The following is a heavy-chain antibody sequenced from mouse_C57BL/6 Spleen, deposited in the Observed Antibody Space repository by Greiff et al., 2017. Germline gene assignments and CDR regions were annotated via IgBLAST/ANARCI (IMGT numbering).Heavy chain of an antibody. CDR1: GYTFTSYD. V-gene: IGHV1-85*01. CDR3: ARSDGSSAYWYFDV. Sequence: VHLVESGPELVKPGASVKLSCKASGYTFTSYDINWVKQRPGQGLEWIGWIYPRDGSTKYNEKFKGKATLTVDTSSSTAYMELHSLTSEDSAVYFCARSDGSSAYWYFDVWGTGTTVTVSS. J-gene: IGHJ1*03. D-gene: IGHD1-1*01. CDR2: IYPRDGST.